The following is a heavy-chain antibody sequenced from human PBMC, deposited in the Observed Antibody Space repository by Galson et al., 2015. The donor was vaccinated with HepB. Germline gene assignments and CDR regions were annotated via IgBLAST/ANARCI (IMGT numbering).Heavy chain of an antibody. Sequence: SVKVSCKVSGHTLSDLSMDWVRQAPGKGLEWMGAFDLEESKTIYAQKFQGRVTMTEDTSTDTAYMELSSLRSEDTAVYYCATDRFTSSAPLEFWGQGALVTVSS. CDR3: ATDRFTSSAPLEF. CDR2: FDLEESKT. D-gene: IGHD2-2*01. V-gene: IGHV1-24*01. CDR1: GHTLSDLS. J-gene: IGHJ4*02.